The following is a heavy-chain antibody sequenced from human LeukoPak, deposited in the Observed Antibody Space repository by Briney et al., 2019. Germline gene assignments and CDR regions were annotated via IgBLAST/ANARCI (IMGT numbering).Heavy chain of an antibody. CDR1: GFTFSTYA. J-gene: IGHJ6*02. V-gene: IGHV3-23*01. D-gene: IGHD2-8*01. Sequence: GGSLRLSCAASGFTFSTYAMSWVRQAPGKGLEWVSSISDSGDNTYYADSVKGRFTISRDNSKNTLYLQMNSLRAEDTAVYYCARGPERTGVGTRYYYDMDVWGQGTTVTVSS. CDR3: ARGPERTGVGTRYYYDMDV. CDR2: ISDSGDNT.